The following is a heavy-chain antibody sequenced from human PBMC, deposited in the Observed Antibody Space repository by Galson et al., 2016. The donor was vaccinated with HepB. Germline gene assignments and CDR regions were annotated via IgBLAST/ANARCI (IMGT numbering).Heavy chain of an antibody. V-gene: IGHV3-49*04. CDR1: GFTVGDYA. CDR3: TRDSWYGGQAGEYYFDY. Sequence: SLRLSCAASGFTVGDYALSWVRQAPGKGLAWVGFIRKKSFGGTTDYAASVKGRFTISRDDSTNVAYLPMDSLKTEDTGVYFCTRDSWYGGQAGEYYFDYWGEVILVTVSA. D-gene: IGHD4-23*01. J-gene: IGHJ4*02. CDR2: IRKKSFGGTT.